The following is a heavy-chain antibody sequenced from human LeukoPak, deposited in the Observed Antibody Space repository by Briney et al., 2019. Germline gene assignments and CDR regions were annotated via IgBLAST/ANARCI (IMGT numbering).Heavy chain of an antibody. CDR2: IYHSGST. CDR3: ARVPGDSDAFDI. CDR1: GGSISSGGYS. Sequence: SETLSLTCAVSGGSISSGGYSWSRIRQPPGKGLEWIGYIYHSGSTYYNPSLKSRVTISVDRSKNQFSLKLSSVTAADTAVYYCARVPGDSDAFDIWGQGTMVTVSS. V-gene: IGHV4-30-2*01. J-gene: IGHJ3*02. D-gene: IGHD4-17*01.